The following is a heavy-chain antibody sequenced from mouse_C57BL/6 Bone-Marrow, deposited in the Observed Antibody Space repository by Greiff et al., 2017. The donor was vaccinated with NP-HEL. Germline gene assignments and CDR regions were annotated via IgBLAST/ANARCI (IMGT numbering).Heavy chain of an antibody. CDR2: ISNGGGST. V-gene: IGHV5-12*01. CDR3: ARRTGTLFFDY. Sequence: DVMLVESGGGLVQPGGSLKLSCAASGFTFSDYYMYWVRQTPEKRLEWVAYISNGGGSTYYPDTVKGRFTISRDNAENTLYLQMSRLKSEDTAMYYCARRTGTLFFDYWGQGTTLTVSS. D-gene: IGHD4-1*01. CDR1: GFTFSDYY. J-gene: IGHJ2*01.